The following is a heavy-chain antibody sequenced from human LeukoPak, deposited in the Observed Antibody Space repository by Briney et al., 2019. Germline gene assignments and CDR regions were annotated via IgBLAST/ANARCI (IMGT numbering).Heavy chain of an antibody. Sequence: ASVKVSCKASGYTFTGYYMHWVRQAPGQGLEWMEWINPNSGGTNYAQKFQGRVTMTRDTSISTAYMELSRLRSDDTAVYYCARLLWFGEFDEDYWGQGTLVTVSS. CDR3: ARLLWFGEFDEDY. J-gene: IGHJ4*02. CDR2: INPNSGGT. D-gene: IGHD3-10*01. CDR1: GYTFTGYY. V-gene: IGHV1-2*02.